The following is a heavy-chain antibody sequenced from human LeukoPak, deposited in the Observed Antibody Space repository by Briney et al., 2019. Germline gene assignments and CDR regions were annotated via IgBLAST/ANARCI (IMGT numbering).Heavy chain of an antibody. D-gene: IGHD4-17*01. CDR3: ASNPPPRAWIRGLRPHYMDV. V-gene: IGHV4-34*01. Sequence: SETLSLTCAVYGGSFSGYYWSWIRQPPGKGLEWIGEINHSGSTNYNPSLKSRVTISVDTSKNQFSLKLSSVTAADTAVYYCASNPPPRAWIRGLRPHYMDVWGKGTTVTVSS. J-gene: IGHJ6*03. CDR1: GGSFSGYY. CDR2: INHSGST.